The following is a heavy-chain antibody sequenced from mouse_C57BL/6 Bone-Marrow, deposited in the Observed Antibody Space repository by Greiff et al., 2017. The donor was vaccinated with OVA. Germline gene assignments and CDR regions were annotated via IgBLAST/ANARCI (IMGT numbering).Heavy chain of an antibody. V-gene: IGHV14-3*01. CDR3: ASPLYGSSPYWYFDV. CDR2: IDPANGNT. D-gene: IGHD1-1*01. CDR1: GFNIKNTY. J-gene: IGHJ1*03. Sequence: EVQRVESVAELVRPGASVKLSCTASGFNIKNTYMHWVKQRPEQGLEWIGRIDPANGNTKYAPKFQGKATITADTSSNTAYLQLSSLTSEDTAIYYCASPLYGSSPYWYFDVWGTGTTVTVSS.